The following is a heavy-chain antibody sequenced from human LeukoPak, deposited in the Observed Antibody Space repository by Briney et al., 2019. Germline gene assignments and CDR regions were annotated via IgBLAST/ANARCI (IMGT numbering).Heavy chain of an antibody. CDR3: SRQFDC. CDR2: IDGSGDTI. CDR1: GFTFSDYS. Sequence: GGSLRLSCAASGFTFSDYSMNWVRQAPGKGLEWVSYIDGSGDTIYYADSVKGRFTISRDNAKNSLDLQMNSLRDEGTAVYYCSRQFDCWGQGTLVTVSS. V-gene: IGHV3-48*02. J-gene: IGHJ4*02.